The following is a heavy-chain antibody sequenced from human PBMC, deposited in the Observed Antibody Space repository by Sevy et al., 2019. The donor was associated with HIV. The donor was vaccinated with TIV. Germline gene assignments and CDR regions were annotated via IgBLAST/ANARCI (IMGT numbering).Heavy chain of an antibody. CDR1: GFSFGDYA. CDR2: VSWKSGAK. Sequence: GGSLRLSCVASGFSFGDYAMHWVRQRPGKGLEWVAGVSWKSGAKGYADTVKGRFTLSRDNTENSLYLQMDNLRPDDTAFYYCAKGGYGDYFTGDNWLEPWGQGTLVTVSS. CDR3: AKGGYGDYFTGDNWLEP. V-gene: IGHV3-9*01. D-gene: IGHD4-17*01. J-gene: IGHJ5*02.